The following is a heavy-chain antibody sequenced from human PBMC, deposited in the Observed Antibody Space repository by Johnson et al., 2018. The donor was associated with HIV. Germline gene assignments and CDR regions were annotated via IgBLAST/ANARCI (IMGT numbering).Heavy chain of an antibody. CDR3: ARDRGGGTEAGAFDI. CDR2: ISYDGSNK. D-gene: IGHD2-15*01. Sequence: VQLVESGGGVVQPGRSLRLSCAASGFTFSSYAMHWVRQAPGKGLEWVAVISYDGSNKYYADSVKGRFTISRDNSKNTLYLQMNSRRDEDTAVYYCARDRGGGTEAGAFDIWGQGTMVTVSS. V-gene: IGHV3-30-3*01. CDR1: GFTFSSYA. J-gene: IGHJ3*02.